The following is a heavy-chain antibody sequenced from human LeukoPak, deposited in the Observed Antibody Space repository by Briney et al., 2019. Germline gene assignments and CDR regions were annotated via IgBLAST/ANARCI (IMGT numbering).Heavy chain of an antibody. D-gene: IGHD2-21*01. Sequence: PGGSLRLSCAASGSTFSSYWMSWVRQAPGEGLEWVSGITGSGGTTYYADSVKGRATISRDNSKNTLYLQMNSLRAEDTAIYYCARDLRVISFDNWGQGTLVSVSS. CDR2: ITGSGGTT. J-gene: IGHJ4*02. CDR1: GSTFSSYW. V-gene: IGHV3-23*01. CDR3: ARDLRVISFDN.